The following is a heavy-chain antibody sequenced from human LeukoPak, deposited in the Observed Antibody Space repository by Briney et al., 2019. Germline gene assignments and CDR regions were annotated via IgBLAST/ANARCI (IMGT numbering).Heavy chain of an antibody. CDR3: AKASSSYYDAFDI. CDR2: ISWNSGSI. V-gene: IGHV3-9*01. D-gene: IGHD6-13*01. Sequence: PGGSLRLSCAASGFTFDDYAMHWVRQAPGKGLEWVSGISWNSGSIGYADSVKGRFTISRDNAKNSLYLQMNSLRAEDTALYYCAKASSSYYDAFDIWGQGTMVTVSS. J-gene: IGHJ3*02. CDR1: GFTFDDYA.